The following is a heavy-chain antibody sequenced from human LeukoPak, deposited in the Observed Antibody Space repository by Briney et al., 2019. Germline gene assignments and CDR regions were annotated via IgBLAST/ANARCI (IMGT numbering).Heavy chain of an antibody. CDR3: AKPPPHCGDTSCYPSPDY. Sequence: PGGSLRLSRAASGFTFSSYAMSWVRQAPGKGLEWVSSISSSSSYIYYADSVKGRFTISRDNAKNSLYLQMNSLRAEDTAVYYCAKPPPHCGDTSCYPSPDYWGQGTLVTVSS. CDR2: ISSSSSYI. D-gene: IGHD2-21*01. CDR1: GFTFSSYA. J-gene: IGHJ4*02. V-gene: IGHV3-21*04.